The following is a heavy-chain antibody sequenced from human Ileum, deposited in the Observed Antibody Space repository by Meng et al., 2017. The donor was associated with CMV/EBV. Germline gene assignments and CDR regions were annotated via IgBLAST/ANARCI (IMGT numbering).Heavy chain of an antibody. V-gene: IGHV3-11*04. CDR1: GFSFSDSY. CDR2: ISNSGTAI. J-gene: IGHJ4*02. D-gene: IGHD1-14*01. Sequence: RLSCAASGFSFSDSYMSWIRQAPGKGLEWVSYISNSGTAIYAESVQGRFTISRDNAKNSLYLQMNSLRPEDTAVYYCAPFTGAPKAGHWGQGTLVTVSS. CDR3: APFTGAPKAGH.